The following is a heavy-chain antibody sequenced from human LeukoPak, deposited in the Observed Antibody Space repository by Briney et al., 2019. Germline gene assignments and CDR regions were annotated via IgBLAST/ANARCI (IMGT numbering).Heavy chain of an antibody. CDR1: GFTFSSYA. CDR3: AKSSSARGDGYTFDY. J-gene: IGHJ4*02. CDR2: ISGSGGST. V-gene: IGHV3-23*01. D-gene: IGHD5-24*01. Sequence: PGGSLRLSCADSGFTFSSYAMSWVRQAPGKGLEWVSTISGSGGSTYYADSVKGRFTVSRDNSKNTLYLQMSSLRAEDTAVYYCAKSSSARGDGYTFDYWGQGTLVTVSS.